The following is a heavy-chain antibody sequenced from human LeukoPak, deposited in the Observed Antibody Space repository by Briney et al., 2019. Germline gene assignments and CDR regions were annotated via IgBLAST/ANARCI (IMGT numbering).Heavy chain of an antibody. J-gene: IGHJ6*03. V-gene: IGHV1-24*01. Sequence: ASVKVSCKVSGYTLTELSMHWVRQAPGKGLEWMGGFDPEDGETIYAQKFQGRVTMTEDTSTDTAYMELSSLRSEDTAVYYCARGPLRTTGYYYYMDVWGKGTTVTVSS. CDR1: GYTLTELS. CDR3: ARGPLRTTGYYYYMDV. D-gene: IGHD1-14*01. CDR2: FDPEDGET.